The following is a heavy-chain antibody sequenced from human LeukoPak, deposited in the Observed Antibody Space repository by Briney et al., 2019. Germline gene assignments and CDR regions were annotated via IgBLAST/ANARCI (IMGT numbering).Heavy chain of an antibody. CDR1: GGSISSSSYY. V-gene: IGHV4-39*02. D-gene: IGHD2-2*01. CDR3: AREVYHCSSTNCNPLYFDS. Sequence: SETLSLTCTVSGGSISSSSYYWGWIRQPPGKGLEWIGSIYYSGSTYYNPSLKSRVTISVDTSKNQFSLKLSSVTAADTAVYYCAREVYHCSSTNCNPLYFDSWGQGTLVTVSS. CDR2: IYYSGST. J-gene: IGHJ4*02.